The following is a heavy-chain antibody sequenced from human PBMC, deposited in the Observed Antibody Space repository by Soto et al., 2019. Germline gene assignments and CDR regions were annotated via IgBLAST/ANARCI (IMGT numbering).Heavy chain of an antibody. CDR2: FSGSGDST. CDR1: GFTFSNYA. V-gene: IGHV3-23*01. D-gene: IGHD3-16*02. CDR3: ARDAGELPVVTVGVFVF. Sequence: GCSLGLCCAASGFTFSNYAMSWVRQAPGKGLEWVSAFSGSGDSTFYADSVKGRFTVSRDNYKKTLNLQLNSLRDEDTAVYYCARDAGELPVVTVGVFVFWGRGTLVTVSS. J-gene: IGHJ4*02.